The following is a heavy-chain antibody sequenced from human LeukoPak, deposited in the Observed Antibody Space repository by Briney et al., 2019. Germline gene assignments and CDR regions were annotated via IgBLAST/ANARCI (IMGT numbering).Heavy chain of an antibody. V-gene: IGHV1-2*02. CDR3: ARFYDIDY. Sequence: GASVKVSCKASGDTFSNYAIAWVRQAPGQGLEWMGWINPNSGGTNYAQKFQGRVTMTRDTSISTAYMELSRLRSDDTAVYYCARFYDIDYWGQGTLVTVSS. D-gene: IGHD5/OR15-5a*01. CDR2: INPNSGGT. CDR1: GDTFSNYA. J-gene: IGHJ4*02.